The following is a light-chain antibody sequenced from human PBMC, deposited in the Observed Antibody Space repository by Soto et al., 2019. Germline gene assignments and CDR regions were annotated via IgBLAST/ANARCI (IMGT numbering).Light chain of an antibody. Sequence: DIQMTQSPSTLSASVGDRITITCRASQSISSWLAWYQQKPGKAPKLLIYDASILESGVPSRFSGSGSGTEFTLTISSLQPDDFATYYCQQYNSYPLTFGGGTKVEIK. J-gene: IGKJ4*01. CDR1: QSISSW. V-gene: IGKV1-5*01. CDR3: QQYNSYPLT. CDR2: DAS.